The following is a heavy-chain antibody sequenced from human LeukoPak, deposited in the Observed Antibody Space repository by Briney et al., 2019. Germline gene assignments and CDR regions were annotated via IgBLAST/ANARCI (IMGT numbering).Heavy chain of an antibody. CDR2: ISYDGSNK. CDR3: AREGWLQSFDY. D-gene: IGHD5-24*01. Sequence: GRSLRLSCAASGFTFSSYGMHWVRQAPGKGLEWVAVISYDGSNKYYADSVKGRFTISRDNSKNTLYLQMNSLRAEDTAVYYCAREGWLQSFDYWGQGTLVTVSS. J-gene: IGHJ4*02. CDR1: GFTFSSYG. V-gene: IGHV3-30*03.